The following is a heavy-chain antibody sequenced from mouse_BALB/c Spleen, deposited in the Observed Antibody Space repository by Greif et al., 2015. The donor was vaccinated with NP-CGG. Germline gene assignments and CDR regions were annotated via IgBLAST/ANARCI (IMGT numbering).Heavy chain of an antibody. Sequence: EVKLMESGAELVKPGASVKLSCTASGFNIKDTYMHWVKQRPEQGLEWIGRIDPANGNTKYDPKFQGKATITADTSSSTAYLQLSSLTSEDTAVYYCARPRIFYYAMDYWGQGTSVTVSS. D-gene: IGHD2-10*02. CDR3: ARPRIFYYAMDY. V-gene: IGHV14-3*02. CDR2: IDPANGNT. J-gene: IGHJ4*01. CDR1: GFNIKDTY.